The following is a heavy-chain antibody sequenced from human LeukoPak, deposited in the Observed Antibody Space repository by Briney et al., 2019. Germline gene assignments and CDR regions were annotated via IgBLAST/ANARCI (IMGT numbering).Heavy chain of an antibody. D-gene: IGHD6-13*01. CDR3: ARIAQTSYYMDV. CDR1: GFTFSYYY. CDR2: ITSSGRTI. J-gene: IGHJ6*03. Sequence: PGGSLRLSCAASGFTFSYYYMSWIRQAPGKGLEWVSYITSSGRTIYYADSVKGRFTISRDNAKNSLYLQMNSLGAEDTAVYYCARIAQTSYYMDVWGKGTTVTVS. V-gene: IGHV3-11*04.